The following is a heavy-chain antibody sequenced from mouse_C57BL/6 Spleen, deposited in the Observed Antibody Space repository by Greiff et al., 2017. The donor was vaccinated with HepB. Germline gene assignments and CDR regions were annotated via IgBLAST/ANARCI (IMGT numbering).Heavy chain of an antibody. CDR3: ARDGDYGSSYLYYYAMDY. D-gene: IGHD1-1*01. J-gene: IGHJ4*01. V-gene: IGHV5-4*01. CDR2: ISDGGSYT. CDR1: GFTFSSYA. Sequence: EVKLMESGGGLVKPGGSLKLSCAASGFTFSSYAMSWVRQTPEKRLEWVATISDGGSYTYYPDNVKGRFTISRDNAKNNLYLQMSHLKSEDTAMYYCARDGDYGSSYLYYYAMDYWGQGTSVTVSS.